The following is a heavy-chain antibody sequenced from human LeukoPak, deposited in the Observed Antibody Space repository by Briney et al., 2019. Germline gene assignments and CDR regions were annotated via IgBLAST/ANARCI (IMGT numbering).Heavy chain of an antibody. CDR1: GFRFSGCS. D-gene: IGHD1-26*01. V-gene: IGHV3-7*01. J-gene: IGHJ4*02. Sequence: PGGSLRVSCAASGFRFSGCSLSWVRQAPGKGLEWVATINEVGSKTYYDDSVKGRFTISRDNAKNSLYLEMSSLRAEDTAVYYCARLLGTVTTFDYWGKRTVVTVSS. CDR2: INEVGSKT. CDR3: ARLLGTVTTFDY.